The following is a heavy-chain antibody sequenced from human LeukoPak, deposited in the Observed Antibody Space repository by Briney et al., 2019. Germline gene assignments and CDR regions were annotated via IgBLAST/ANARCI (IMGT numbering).Heavy chain of an antibody. D-gene: IGHD3-22*01. J-gene: IGHJ4*02. CDR3: ARVRDYYDSSGYLYYFDY. Sequence: ASVKVSCKASGYTFTSYGISWVRQAPGQGLEWMGWISAYNGNTNYAQKLQGRVTMTTDTSTSTAYMELRSLRSDDTAVYYCARVRDYYDSSGYLYYFDYWGQGTLVTVSS. V-gene: IGHV1-18*01. CDR1: GYTFTSYG. CDR2: ISAYNGNT.